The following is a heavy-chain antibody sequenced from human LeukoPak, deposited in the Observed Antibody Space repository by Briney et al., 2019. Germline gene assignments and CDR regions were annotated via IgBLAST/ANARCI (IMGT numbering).Heavy chain of an antibody. Sequence: GGSLRLSCAASGFTFSSAWMSWVRQAPGKELEWVGRIKSKTDGGTTDYAAPVKGRFTISRDDSKNTLYLQMNSLKTEDTAVYYCTTVHYDFWSGYYPDGGAYYFDYWGQGTLVTVSS. CDR3: TTVHYDFWSGYYPDGGAYYFDY. D-gene: IGHD3-3*01. J-gene: IGHJ4*02. V-gene: IGHV3-15*01. CDR1: GFTFSSAW. CDR2: IKSKTDGGTT.